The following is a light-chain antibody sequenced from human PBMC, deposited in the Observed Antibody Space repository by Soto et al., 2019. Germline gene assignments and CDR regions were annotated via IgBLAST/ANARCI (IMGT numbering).Light chain of an antibody. V-gene: IGKV3-15*01. CDR3: QQYNSWPPRYT. CDR1: QSVSRA. Sequence: DIVLTQSPATLSVSPGESATLSCRASQSVSRALAWYQHVSGQAPRLLIYDSSTRATGVPARFSGSGSGTRFTLTISSLQSEDFAVYYCQQYNSWPPRYTFGQGTKLQI. CDR2: DSS. J-gene: IGKJ2*01.